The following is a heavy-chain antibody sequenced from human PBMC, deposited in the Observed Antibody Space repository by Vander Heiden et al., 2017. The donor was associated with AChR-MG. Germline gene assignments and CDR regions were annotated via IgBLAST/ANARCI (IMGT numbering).Heavy chain of an antibody. Sequence: EVQLLESGGGLVQPGGSLRLSCAASGFTFSSYAMSWVRQAPGKGLEWVSAISGSGGSTYYADSVKGRFTISRDNSKNTLYLQMNSLRAEDTAVYYCAKLPWDRFVSSSGYGDIWGQGTMVTVSS. CDR2: ISGSGGST. J-gene: IGHJ3*02. CDR1: GFTFSSYA. D-gene: IGHD6-19*01. V-gene: IGHV3-23*01. CDR3: AKLPWDRFVSSSGYGDI.